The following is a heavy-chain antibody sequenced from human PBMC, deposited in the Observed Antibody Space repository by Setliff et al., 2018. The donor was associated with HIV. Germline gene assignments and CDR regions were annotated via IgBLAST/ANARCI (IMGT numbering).Heavy chain of an antibody. J-gene: IGHJ5*02. CDR3: ARGKWFDP. CDR2: IFSSGST. V-gene: IGHV4-59*12. CDR1: GGSISSYC. Sequence: SETLSLTCTVSGGSISSYCWNWIRQSPGRGLEWIGFIFSSGSTKYNPSLQSRVTMSIDTSKNQFSLKLSSVTAADTAVYYCARGKWFDPWGQGTLVTVS.